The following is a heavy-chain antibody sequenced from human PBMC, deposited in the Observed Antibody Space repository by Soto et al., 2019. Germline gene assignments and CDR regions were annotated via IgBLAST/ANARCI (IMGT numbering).Heavy chain of an antibody. CDR2: INPNSGGT. D-gene: IGHD2-15*01. J-gene: IGHJ6*02. Sequence: GAAVKLSCKASGYTFTGYYIHWVRQAPGQGLEWMGWINPNSGGTNYAQKFQGWVTMTRDTSISTAYMELSRLRSDDTAVYYCARERRYCRGRSCYSFSGLDVWG. CDR3: ARERRYCRGRSCYSFSGLDV. CDR1: GYTFTGYY. V-gene: IGHV1-2*04.